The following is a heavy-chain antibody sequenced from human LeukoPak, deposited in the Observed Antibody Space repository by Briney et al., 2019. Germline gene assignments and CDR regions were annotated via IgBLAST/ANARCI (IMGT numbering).Heavy chain of an antibody. CDR1: GVSISNNYFY. CDR3: ATLGLLRGAGFNLATHFDF. D-gene: IGHD1-26*01. Sequence: NPSETLSLSCSVSGVSISNNYFYWAWIRQPPGQGLELIGYVHHTGSTLHNSSLKSRVTISADTSQNQFSLSLTSVTAADTAVYYCATLGLLRGAGFNLATHFDFWGQGTLVTVSS. J-gene: IGHJ4*02. V-gene: IGHV4-39*01. CDR2: VHHTGST.